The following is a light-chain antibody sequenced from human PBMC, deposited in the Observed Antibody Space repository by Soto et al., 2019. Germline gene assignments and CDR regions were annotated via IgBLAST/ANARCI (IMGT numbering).Light chain of an antibody. CDR2: GES. Sequence: EIVMTQSPGTLSLSPGDRATLSCRACQSVRSHLAWFQQKPGQPPRLLIFGESTRATGVPARFSGSGSGTEFTLIISSLQSEDFAVYYCQQYNNWPLTFGGGTKVEIK. CDR3: QQYNNWPLT. CDR1: QSVRSH. J-gene: IGKJ4*01. V-gene: IGKV3-15*01.